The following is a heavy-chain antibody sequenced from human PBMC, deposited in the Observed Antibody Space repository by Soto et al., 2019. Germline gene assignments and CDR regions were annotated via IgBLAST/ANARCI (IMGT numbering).Heavy chain of an antibody. J-gene: IGHJ4*02. CDR2: ISSSSSYT. Sequence: PGGSLRLSCAASGFTFSDNYMSWIRQAPGKGLEWVSYISSSSSYTNYADSVKGRFTISRDNAKNSLYLQMNSLRAEDTAVYYCARDMDDILTGYYRAPDYWGQGTLVTVSS. V-gene: IGHV3-11*05. D-gene: IGHD3-9*01. CDR1: GFTFSDNY. CDR3: ARDMDDILTGYYRAPDY.